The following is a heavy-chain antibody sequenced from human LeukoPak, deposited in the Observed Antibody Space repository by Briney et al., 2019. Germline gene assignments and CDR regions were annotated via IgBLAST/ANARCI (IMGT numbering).Heavy chain of an antibody. Sequence: ASVKVSCKASGFTFTGYYIHWVRQAPGQGLEWMGYINPHSGGTNSPQKFQGRVTMTTDTSISAAYMELSSLISDDTTMYYCVREGNELLSKNFDYWGQGTLVTVSS. V-gene: IGHV1-2*02. CDR3: VREGNELLSKNFDY. CDR1: GFTFTGYY. D-gene: IGHD2-21*02. J-gene: IGHJ4*02. CDR2: INPHSGGT.